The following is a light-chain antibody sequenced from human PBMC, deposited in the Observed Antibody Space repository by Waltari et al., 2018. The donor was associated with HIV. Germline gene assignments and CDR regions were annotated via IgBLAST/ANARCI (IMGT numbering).Light chain of an antibody. CDR2: EGT. V-gene: IGLV2-23*01. CDR1: SSDVGSCKF. Sequence: QSALTQPASVSGSPGQSNSISCTGTSSDVGSCKFVSWYQQHPGKAPKLLIYEGTKRPSGFSNRFSASKSGNTASLTISGLQAEDEADYYCCSCATPNTRVFGGGTKLTVL. CDR3: CSCATPNTRV. J-gene: IGLJ3*02.